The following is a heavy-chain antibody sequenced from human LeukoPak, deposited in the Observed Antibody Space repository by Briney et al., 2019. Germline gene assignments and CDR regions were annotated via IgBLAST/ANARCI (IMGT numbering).Heavy chain of an antibody. J-gene: IGHJ4*02. CDR2: ISGSGGST. V-gene: IGHV3-23*01. CDR1: GFTFSSHW. CDR3: AKNKGIWTLYFDY. D-gene: IGHD6-13*01. Sequence: GGSLRLSCAASGFTFSSHWMSWVRQAPGKGLEWVSAISGSGGSTYYADSVKGRFTISRDNSKNTLYLQMNSLRAEDTAVYYCAKNKGIWTLYFDYWGQGTLVTVSS.